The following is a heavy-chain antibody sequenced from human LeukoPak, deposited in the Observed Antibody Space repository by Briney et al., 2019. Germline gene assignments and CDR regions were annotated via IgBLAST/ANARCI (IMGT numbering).Heavy chain of an antibody. J-gene: IGHJ6*04. V-gene: IGHV4-34*01. D-gene: IGHD3-16*02. CDR1: GGSFSGYS. CDR2: INHRGST. Sequence: SETLSLTCAVSGGSFSGYSWSWIRQPPGKGLEWIGEINHRGSTNYTTSLKSGVTISVDTSKNQFSLKLSSVTAADTAVYYCARASYYDYVWGSYRQTYYYYGMDVWGKGTTVTVSS. CDR3: ARASYYDYVWGSYRQTYYYYGMDV.